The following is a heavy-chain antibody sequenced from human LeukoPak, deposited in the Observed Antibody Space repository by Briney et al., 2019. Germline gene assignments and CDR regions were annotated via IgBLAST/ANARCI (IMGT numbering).Heavy chain of an antibody. Sequence: ASVKVSCKASGYTFTSYGISWVRQAPGQGLEWMGWISAYNGNTNHAQKLQGRVTMTTDTSTSTAYMELRSLRSDDTAVYYCARDRAYSSGWYDNYYYGMDVWGQGTTVTVSS. CDR1: GYTFTSYG. J-gene: IGHJ6*02. CDR2: ISAYNGNT. D-gene: IGHD6-19*01. CDR3: ARDRAYSSGWYDNYYYGMDV. V-gene: IGHV1-18*01.